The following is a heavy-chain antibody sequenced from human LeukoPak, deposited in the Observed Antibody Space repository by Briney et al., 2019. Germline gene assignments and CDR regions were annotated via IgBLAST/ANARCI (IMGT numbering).Heavy chain of an antibody. D-gene: IGHD3-3*01. CDR1: GYTFTSYD. Sequence: ASVKVSCKASGYTFTSYDINWVRQATGQGLEWMGWMNPNSGNTGYAQKFQGRVTMTRSTSISTAYMELSSLRSEDTAVYYCARKNSNYDFWSGYSRNWFDPWGQGTLVTVSS. J-gene: IGHJ5*02. CDR3: ARKNSNYDFWSGYSRNWFDP. V-gene: IGHV1-8*01. CDR2: MNPNSGNT.